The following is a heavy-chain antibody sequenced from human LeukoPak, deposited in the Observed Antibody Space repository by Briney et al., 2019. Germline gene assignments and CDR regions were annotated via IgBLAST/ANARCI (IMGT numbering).Heavy chain of an antibody. J-gene: IGHJ4*02. D-gene: IGHD5-12*01. CDR3: AKDQSDSGYDLVY. Sequence: GGSLRLSCAASGFTFSSYGMHWVRQAPGKGLEWVAFIRYDGSNKYYADSVKGRFTISRDNSKNTLYLQMNSLRAEDTAVDYCAKDQSDSGYDLVYWGQGTLVTVSS. CDR2: IRYDGSNK. CDR1: GFTFSSYG. V-gene: IGHV3-30*02.